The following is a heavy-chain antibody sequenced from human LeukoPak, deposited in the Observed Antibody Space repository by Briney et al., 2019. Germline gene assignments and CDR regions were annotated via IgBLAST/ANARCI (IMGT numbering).Heavy chain of an antibody. CDR3: ARESFAARWD. J-gene: IGHJ4*02. V-gene: IGHV3-7*01. CDR2: IKQDGSEK. Sequence: GGSLRLSCAASGFTFSRYWMSWFRQAPGKGLEWVANIKQDGSEKYYVDSVKGRFTISRDNANNLLYLQMNSLRAEDTAVYYCARESFAARWDWGQGTLVTVSS. CDR1: GFTFSRYW. D-gene: IGHD6-6*01.